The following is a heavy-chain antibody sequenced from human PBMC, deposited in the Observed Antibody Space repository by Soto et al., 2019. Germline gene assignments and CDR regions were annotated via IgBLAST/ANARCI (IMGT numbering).Heavy chain of an antibody. Sequence: QVQLVQSGAGVKKPGSSVIVSCKASGGTFSSYAISWVRQAPGQGLEWMAGIIPIFGTANYAQKFQGRVTITANKSTSTDYMELSSLRSDDTAVYYCAIDRRVASATLFSGYWGQGTLVTVSS. V-gene: IGHV1-69*06. CDR1: GGTFSSYA. CDR3: AIDRRVASATLFSGY. CDR2: IIPIFGTA. J-gene: IGHJ4*02. D-gene: IGHD2-15*01.